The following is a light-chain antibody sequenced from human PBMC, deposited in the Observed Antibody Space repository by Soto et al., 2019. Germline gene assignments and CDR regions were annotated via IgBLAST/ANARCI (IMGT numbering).Light chain of an antibody. J-gene: IGKJ5*01. CDR1: QSISSY. CDR3: QQSYSTWT. Sequence: DIQMTQSPSSLSASVGDRVTITCRASQSISSYLNWYQQKPGKAPKLLIYAASSLQGGVPSRFSGSGSGTDFTLTISSLQPEDFATYYCQQSYSTWTFGQGTRLEIK. V-gene: IGKV1-39*01. CDR2: AAS.